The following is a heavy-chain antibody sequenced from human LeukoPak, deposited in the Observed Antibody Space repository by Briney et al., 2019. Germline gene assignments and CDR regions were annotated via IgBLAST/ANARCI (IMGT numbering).Heavy chain of an antibody. J-gene: IGHJ4*02. CDR3: TRGVALSDHGIIDS. V-gene: IGHV4-38-2*01. CDR1: DYSVSSGFF. Sequence: SETLSLTCAVSDYSVSSGFFWGWIRQPPGKGLEWIATNYHNGIVHYNPSLKSRVTISVDTSKNQFSLKMSSVAAADTAVYYCTRGVALSDHGIIDSWGQGTLATVCS. D-gene: IGHD1-1*01. CDR2: NYHNGIV.